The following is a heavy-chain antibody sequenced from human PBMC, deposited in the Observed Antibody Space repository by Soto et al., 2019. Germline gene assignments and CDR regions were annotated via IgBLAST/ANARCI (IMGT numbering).Heavy chain of an antibody. J-gene: IGHJ3*02. V-gene: IGHV4-59*12. CDR3: VRDLEGTVTGRGAFGI. CDR2: ISYSGYT. CDR1: GGSISSYY. D-gene: IGHD6-19*01. Sequence: SETLSLTCTVSGGSISSYYGSWIRQPPGKGLEWIGYISYSGYTYYHPSLKSRVIISVDPSNNQFSLILNSVTAADTAVYYCVRDLEGTVTGRGAFGIWGRGTLLTVSS.